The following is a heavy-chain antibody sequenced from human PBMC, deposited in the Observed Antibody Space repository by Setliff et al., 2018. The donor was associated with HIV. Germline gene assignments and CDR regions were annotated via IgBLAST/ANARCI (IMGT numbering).Heavy chain of an antibody. Sequence: GGSLRLSCAASGFSFSSYWMSWVRQAPGKGLEWLSYIGSSGTPIYYADSVKGRFTISRDNAKNSLYLQMNSLRVEDTAVYYCARDYLYYNMYNGSPVYGMDVWGQGTTVTVSS. CDR3: ARDYLYYNMYNGSPVYGMDV. J-gene: IGHJ6*02. CDR2: IGSSGTPI. D-gene: IGHD3-10*01. CDR1: GFSFSSYW. V-gene: IGHV3-48*04.